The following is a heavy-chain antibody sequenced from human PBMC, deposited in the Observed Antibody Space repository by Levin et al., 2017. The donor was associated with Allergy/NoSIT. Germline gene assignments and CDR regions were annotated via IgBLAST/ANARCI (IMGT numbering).Heavy chain of an antibody. V-gene: IGHV3-23*01. CDR1: GFTFSNSA. D-gene: IGHD6-19*01. CDR2: ISSNGART. CDR3: AKVGSGWFPMHFDY. Sequence: LSLTCAASGFTFSNSAMSWVRQAPGKGLEWVSVISSNGARTQYADSVKGRFTISRDNSKNTLYLQMNSLRAEDTAVYYCAKVGSGWFPMHFDYWGQGTLVTVSS. J-gene: IGHJ4*02.